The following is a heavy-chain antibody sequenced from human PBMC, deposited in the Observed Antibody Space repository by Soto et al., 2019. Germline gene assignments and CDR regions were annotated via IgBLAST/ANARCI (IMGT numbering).Heavy chain of an antibody. Sequence: GESLKISCKASGDSFTSHWIGWVRQMPGKGLEWMGIIFPSDSDTRYSPSFQGQVTISADRSTSTVFLQWASLKASDTAVYFCARKDKSGYFNWFDPWGQGTLVTVSS. D-gene: IGHD3-22*01. CDR1: GDSFTSHW. V-gene: IGHV5-51*01. CDR3: ARKDKSGYFNWFDP. CDR2: IFPSDSDT. J-gene: IGHJ5*02.